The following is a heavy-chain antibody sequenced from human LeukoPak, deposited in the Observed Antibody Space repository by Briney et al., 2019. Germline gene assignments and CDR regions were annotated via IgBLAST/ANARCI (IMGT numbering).Heavy chain of an antibody. J-gene: IGHJ4*02. CDR2: ISSSSSTI. CDR1: GFTFSSYS. D-gene: IGHD3-9*01. V-gene: IGHV3-48*01. CDR3: ARAPNVLRYFDWSGYYFDY. Sequence: PGGSLRLSCAASGFTFSSYSMNWIRQAPGKGLEWVSSISSSSSTIYYADSVKGRFTISRDNAKNSLYLQMNSLRAEDTAVYYCARAPNVLRYFDWSGYYFDYWGQGTLVTVSS.